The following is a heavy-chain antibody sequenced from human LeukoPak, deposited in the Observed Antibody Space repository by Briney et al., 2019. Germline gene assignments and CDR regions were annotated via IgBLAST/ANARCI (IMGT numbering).Heavy chain of an antibody. D-gene: IGHD2-21*02. CDR2: ISSDGSNK. CDR3: ARDFSYCGGDCYGGGDY. J-gene: IGHJ4*02. Sequence: GGSLRLSCAASGFTFSSYSMHWVRPAPGKGLEWVAVISSDGSNKYYADSVKGRFTISRGNSKNTLYLQMNSLRAEDTAVYYCARDFSYCGGDCYGGGDYWGQGTLVTVSS. CDR1: GFTFSSYS. V-gene: IGHV3-30*03.